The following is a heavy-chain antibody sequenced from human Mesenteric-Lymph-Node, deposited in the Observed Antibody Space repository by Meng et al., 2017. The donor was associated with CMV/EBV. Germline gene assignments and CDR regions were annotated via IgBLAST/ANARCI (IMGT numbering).Heavy chain of an antibody. CDR2: IYSGGST. Sequence: LSCAASGFTFSSYAMHWVRQAPGKGLEWVSVIYSGGSTYYADSVKGRFTISRDNSKNTLYLQMNSLRAEDTAVYYCARDARNAFDIWGQGTMVTVSS. V-gene: IGHV3-66*01. J-gene: IGHJ3*02. CDR1: GFTFSSYA. CDR3: ARDARNAFDI.